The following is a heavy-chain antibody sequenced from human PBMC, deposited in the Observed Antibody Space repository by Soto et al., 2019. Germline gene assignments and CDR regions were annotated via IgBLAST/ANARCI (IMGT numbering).Heavy chain of an antibody. Sequence: XEALTPTCSVSGCSIRGSYYYWGWLRQSPGKGPEWIGSVFYTGFTAYNPSLESRVSVSVDTSKNQFSLKVSGVSAADTAVYYCATSQKGYNRNYFDHWGQGALVTVSS. CDR3: ATSQKGYNRNYFDH. V-gene: IGHV4-39*01. J-gene: IGHJ4*02. CDR2: VFYTGFT. D-gene: IGHD1-20*01. CDR1: GCSIRGSYYY.